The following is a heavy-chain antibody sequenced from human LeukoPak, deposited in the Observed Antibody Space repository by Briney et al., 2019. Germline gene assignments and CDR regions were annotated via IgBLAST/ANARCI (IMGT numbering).Heavy chain of an antibody. CDR2: INPSGGTT. CDR1: GYSFTSNY. D-gene: IGHD6-13*01. Sequence: ASVKVSCKASGYSFTSNYMHWVRQAPGQGLEWMGIINPSGGTTSYAQQFQGRVTMTRDTSTSTVYMELSSLRSEDTAVYYCARDWGQQLGRDCFDYWGQGTLVTVPS. V-gene: IGHV1-46*01. CDR3: ARDWGQQLGRDCFDY. J-gene: IGHJ4*02.